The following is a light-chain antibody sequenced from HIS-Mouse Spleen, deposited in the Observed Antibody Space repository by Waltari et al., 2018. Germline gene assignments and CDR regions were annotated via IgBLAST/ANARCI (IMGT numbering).Light chain of an antibody. V-gene: IGKV1-9*01. CDR1: QGISSY. CDR3: QQLNSYPPT. CDR2: DAS. J-gene: IGKJ1*01. Sequence: DIQLTQSPSFLSASVGDSVTITCRASQGISSYLAWYQQKPGKDHKILIYDASTLQSGVPSRFSGSGSGTEFTLTISSLQPEDFATYYCQQLNSYPPTFGQGTKVEIK.